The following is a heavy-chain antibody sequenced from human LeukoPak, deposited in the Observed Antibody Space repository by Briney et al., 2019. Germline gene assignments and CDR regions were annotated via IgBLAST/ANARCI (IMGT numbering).Heavy chain of an antibody. CDR1: GDSISSGGYY. D-gene: IGHD3-10*01. CDR3: ARALSGYGSGKGYFDH. V-gene: IGHV4-30-2*01. Sequence: SETLSLTCTVSGDSISSGGYYWSWIRQPPGKGLEWIGYIYHSGSTYYNPSLKSRVTISVDTSKNQFSLGLTSVTAADPAVYYCARALSGYGSGKGYFDHWGQGTLVTVSS. CDR2: IYHSGST. J-gene: IGHJ4*02.